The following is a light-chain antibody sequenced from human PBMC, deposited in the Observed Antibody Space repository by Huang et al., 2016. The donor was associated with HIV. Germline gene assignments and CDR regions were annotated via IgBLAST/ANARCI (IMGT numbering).Light chain of an antibody. Sequence: DIQMTQSPSVMSASVGDRVTITCRASQGISNYLAWFQQKPGKGPKRLIYAASNLQSGVPSRCSGSRSETEFTLTISSLQPEDFATYYCLQHNTDPWTFGQGTKVEIK. CDR1: QGISNY. CDR2: AAS. CDR3: LQHNTDPWT. V-gene: IGKV1-17*03. J-gene: IGKJ1*01.